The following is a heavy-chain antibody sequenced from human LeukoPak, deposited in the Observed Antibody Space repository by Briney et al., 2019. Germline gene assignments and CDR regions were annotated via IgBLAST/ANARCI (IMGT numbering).Heavy chain of an antibody. CDR1: GFTFNSYS. J-gene: IGHJ4*02. V-gene: IGHV3-30-3*01. CDR3: TRGMLRQPPDY. CDR2: ISYDETYK. D-gene: IGHD3-10*02. Sequence: GGSLRLSCAPSGFTFNSYSMHWVRQAPGKGREWVTAISYDETYKFYADSVKGRFTTSGDNSKNTLYLQMNSLRVEDTAIYYCTRGMLRQPPDYWGQGMLVTVSS.